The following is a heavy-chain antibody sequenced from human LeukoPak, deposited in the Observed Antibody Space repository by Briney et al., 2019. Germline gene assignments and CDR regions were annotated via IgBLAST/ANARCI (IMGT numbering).Heavy chain of an antibody. CDR2: ISAYNGNT. D-gene: IGHD1-26*01. J-gene: IGHJ4*02. CDR3: ARRFAGSGSYYERIHHQDY. CDR1: GYTFTSYG. V-gene: IGHV1-18*01. Sequence: GASVKVSCKASGYTFTSYGISWVRQAPGQGLEWMGWISAYNGNTNYAQKLQGRVTMTTDTSTSTAYMELRSLRSDDTAVYYCARRFAGSGSYYERIHHQDYWGQGTLVTVSS.